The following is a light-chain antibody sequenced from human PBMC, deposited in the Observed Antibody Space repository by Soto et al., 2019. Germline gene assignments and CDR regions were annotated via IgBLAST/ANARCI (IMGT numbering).Light chain of an antibody. CDR3: CSYAGSSTSPYV. CDR2: EGS. Sequence: QSALTQPASVSGSPGQSITISCTGTSSDVGSYNLVSWYQQHPGKAPKLMIYEGSKRPSGVSNRFSGSKSGNTASLTISGLQAEDEADYDCCSYAGSSTSPYVFGTGTKLTVL. J-gene: IGLJ1*01. V-gene: IGLV2-23*01. CDR1: SSDVGSYNL.